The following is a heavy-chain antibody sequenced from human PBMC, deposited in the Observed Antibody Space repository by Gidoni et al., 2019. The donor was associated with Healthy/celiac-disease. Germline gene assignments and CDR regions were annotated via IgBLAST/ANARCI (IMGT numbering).Heavy chain of an antibody. V-gene: IGHV3-33*01. Sequence: QVQLVESGGGVVQPGRSLRLSCAASGFTFSSYGMHLVRQAPGKGLEWVAVIWYDGSNKYYADSVKGRFTISRDNSKNTLYLQMNSLRAEDTAVYYCARDTTPAGDMVTDYYYGMDVWGQGTTVTVSS. J-gene: IGHJ6*02. CDR1: GFTFSSYG. D-gene: IGHD5-18*01. CDR3: ARDTTPAGDMVTDYYYGMDV. CDR2: IWYDGSNK.